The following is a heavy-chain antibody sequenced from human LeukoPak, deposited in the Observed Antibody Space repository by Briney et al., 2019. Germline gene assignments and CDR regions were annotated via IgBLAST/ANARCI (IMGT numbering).Heavy chain of an antibody. J-gene: IGHJ6*03. D-gene: IGHD2-15*01. CDR2: IYHSGST. Sequence: SGTLSLTCAVSSGSISSSNWWSWVRQPPGKGLEWIGEIYHSGSTNYNPSLNSRVTISVDTSKNQFSLKLSSVTAADTAVYYCARSVEGYCSGGSCYSYYYYMDVWGKGTTVTVSS. CDR3: ARSVEGYCSGGSCYSYYYYMDV. CDR1: SGSISSSNW. V-gene: IGHV4-4*02.